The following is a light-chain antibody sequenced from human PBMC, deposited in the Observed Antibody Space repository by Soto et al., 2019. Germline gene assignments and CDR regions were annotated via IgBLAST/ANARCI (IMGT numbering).Light chain of an antibody. CDR3: QQYSSSPLT. V-gene: IGKV3-20*01. CDR1: QSVSSY. CDR2: DAS. Sequence: VLTQSPATLSLSPGERATLSCRASQSVSSYLAWYQQKPGQAPRLLIYDASSRATGIPVRFSGSGSGTEFTLTISSLESEDAAVYYCQQYSSSPLTFGGGTKVDIK. J-gene: IGKJ4*01.